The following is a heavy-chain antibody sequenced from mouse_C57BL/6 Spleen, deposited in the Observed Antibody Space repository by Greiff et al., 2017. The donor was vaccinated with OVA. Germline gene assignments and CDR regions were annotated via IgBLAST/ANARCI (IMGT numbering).Heavy chain of an antibody. CDR1: GFTFSSYG. Sequence: EVQLVESGGDLVKPGGSLKLSCAASGFTFSSYGMSWVRQTPDKRLEWVATISSGGSYTYYPDSVKGRFTISRDNAKNTLYLQMSSLKSEDTAMYYCARESTMVTTLDYWGQGTTLTVSS. V-gene: IGHV5-6*01. J-gene: IGHJ2*01. D-gene: IGHD2-2*01. CDR3: ARESTMVTTLDY. CDR2: ISSGGSYT.